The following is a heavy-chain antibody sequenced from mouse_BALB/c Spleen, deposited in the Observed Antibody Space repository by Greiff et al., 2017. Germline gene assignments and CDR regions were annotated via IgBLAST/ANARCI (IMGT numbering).Heavy chain of an antibody. D-gene: IGHD1-1*01. Sequence: VQLKESGAELVKPGASVKLSCTASGFNIKDTYMHWVKQRPEQGLEWIGRIDPANGNTKYDPKFQGKATITADTSSNTAYLQLSSLTSEDTAVYYCAPYGSPPWFAYWGQGTLVTVSA. V-gene: IGHV14-3*02. CDR2: IDPANGNT. CDR3: APYGSPPWFAY. J-gene: IGHJ3*01. CDR1: GFNIKDTY.